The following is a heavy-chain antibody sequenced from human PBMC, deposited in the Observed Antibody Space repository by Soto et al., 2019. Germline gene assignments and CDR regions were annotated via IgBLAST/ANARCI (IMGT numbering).Heavy chain of an antibody. CDR3: ARRLYYDSSGFEGGGMDV. D-gene: IGHD3-22*01. J-gene: IGHJ6*02. CDR1: GGSISSYY. CDR2: IYYSGST. Sequence: SETLSLTCTVSGGSISSYYWGWIRQPPGKGLEWIGSIYYSGSTYYNPSLKSRVTISVDTSKDQFSLKLSSVTAADTAVYYCARRLYYDSSGFEGGGMDVWGQGTTVTVSS. V-gene: IGHV4-39*01.